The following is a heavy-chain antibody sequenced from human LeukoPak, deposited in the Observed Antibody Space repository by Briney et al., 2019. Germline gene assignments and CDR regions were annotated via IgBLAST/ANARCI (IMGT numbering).Heavy chain of an antibody. CDR1: GFTFSNYA. V-gene: IGHV3-23*01. J-gene: IGHJ3*02. D-gene: IGHD1-26*01. CDR3: VRELKVGTTTLAFDI. Sequence: PGASLRLSCAASGFTFSNYAMSWVRQAPGKGLEWVSAISDSGAKTYYTDSVKGRFTISRDNSKNTLFLQMNSLRAEDTAVYYCVRELKVGTTTLAFDIWGQGSMVTVSS. CDR2: ISDSGAKT.